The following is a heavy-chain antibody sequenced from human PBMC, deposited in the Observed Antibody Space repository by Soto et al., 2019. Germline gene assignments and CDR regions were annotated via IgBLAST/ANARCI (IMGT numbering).Heavy chain of an antibody. V-gene: IGHV1-69*02. J-gene: IGHJ3*02. D-gene: IGHD3-10*01. CDR2: TIPILDVT. Sequence: QVQLVQSGAEVKKPGSSVKVSCKTSGGTFSTYPITWLRQAPGQGLEWVGRTIPILDVTDSAQKFQGRVTITADKSTNTAYMELSSLRSEDTAVYYCTRAANSLGSESAFDIWGQGTMVTVSS. CDR1: GGTFSTYP. CDR3: TRAANSLGSESAFDI.